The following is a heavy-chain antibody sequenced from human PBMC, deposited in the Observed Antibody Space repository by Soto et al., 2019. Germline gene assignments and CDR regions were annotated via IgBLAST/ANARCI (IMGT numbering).Heavy chain of an antibody. CDR1: GGSISSGGYY. CDR2: IYYSGTT. Sequence: QVQLQESGPGLVKPSQTLSLTCAVSGGSISSGGYYWSWIRQLPEKGLEWIGYIYYSGTTHYNPSLKTRVSISVDMSKNQFSLKLNSVTAAHTAVYYCARVSCGGGSCFDYWGQGTLVTVSS. V-gene: IGHV4-31*11. D-gene: IGHD2-15*01. CDR3: ARVSCGGGSCFDY. J-gene: IGHJ4*02.